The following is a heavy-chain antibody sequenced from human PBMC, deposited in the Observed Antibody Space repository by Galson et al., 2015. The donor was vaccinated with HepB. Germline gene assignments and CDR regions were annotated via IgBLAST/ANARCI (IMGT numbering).Heavy chain of an antibody. CDR1: GGSFSGYY. Sequence: SETLSLTCAVYGGSFSGYYWSWIRQPPGKGLEWIGGINHSGSTNYNPSLKSRVTISVDTSKNQFSLKLSSVTAADTAVYYCARDTPHGEPNLDYWGQGTLVTVSS. V-gene: IGHV4-34*01. J-gene: IGHJ4*02. D-gene: IGHD3-10*01. CDR2: INHSGST. CDR3: ARDTPHGEPNLDY.